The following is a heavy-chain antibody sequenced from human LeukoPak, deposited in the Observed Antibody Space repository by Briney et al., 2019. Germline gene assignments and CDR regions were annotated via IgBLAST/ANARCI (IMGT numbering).Heavy chain of an antibody. J-gene: IGHJ4*02. D-gene: IGHD6-13*01. V-gene: IGHV3-48*01. Sequence: GGSLRLSCAASGFTFSSYSMNWVRQAPGKGLEWVSYISSSSSTIYYADSVKGRFTISRDNAKNSLYLQMNSLRAEDTAVYYCAKGGGSWYRFFDYWGQGTLVTVSS. CDR1: GFTFSSYS. CDR3: AKGGGSWYRFFDY. CDR2: ISSSSSTI.